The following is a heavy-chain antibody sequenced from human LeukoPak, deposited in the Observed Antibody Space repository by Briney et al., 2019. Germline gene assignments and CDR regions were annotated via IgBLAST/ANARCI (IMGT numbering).Heavy chain of an antibody. D-gene: IGHD3-10*01. CDR2: IYYSGNT. CDR1: SGSLTNYY. Sequence: SGTLSLTCTVSSGSLTNYYWSWLRQPPGKGLEWMGLIYYSGNTNYNPSLKSRVTISVDTSKNQFSLKLSSMTAADTAVYYCARGALLWFGDRMEYYFDYWGQGTVLTVSS. CDR3: ARGALLWFGDRMEYYFDY. J-gene: IGHJ4*02. V-gene: IGHV4-59*01.